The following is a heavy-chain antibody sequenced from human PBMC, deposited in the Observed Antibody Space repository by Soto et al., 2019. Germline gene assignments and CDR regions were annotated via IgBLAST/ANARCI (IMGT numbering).Heavy chain of an antibody. V-gene: IGHV3-23*01. CDR3: AREPLGFCGGGNCYGLFDS. CDR1: GFTFSNYA. Sequence: PGGSLRLSCAASGFTFSNYAMIWVRQAPGKGLEWVSVITGSGGSTYYADSVKGRFTISRDNAKNSVYLQMNSLRAEDTAVYYCAREPLGFCGGGNCYGLFDSWGQGTLVTVSS. J-gene: IGHJ4*02. CDR2: ITGSGGST. D-gene: IGHD2-15*01.